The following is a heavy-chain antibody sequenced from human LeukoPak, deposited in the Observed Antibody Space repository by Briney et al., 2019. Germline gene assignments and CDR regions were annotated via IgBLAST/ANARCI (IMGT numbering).Heavy chain of an antibody. Sequence: ASVKVSCKASGGTFSSYAISWVRQAPGQGLEWMGGISAYNGNTNYAQKLQGRVTMTTDTSTSTAYMELRSLRSDDTAVYYCARDLKRGYSSGRYSWGTGSSNDYWGQGTLVTVSS. CDR1: GGTFSSYA. V-gene: IGHV1-18*01. D-gene: IGHD6-19*01. J-gene: IGHJ4*02. CDR3: ARDLKRGYSSGRYSWGTGSSNDY. CDR2: ISAYNGNT.